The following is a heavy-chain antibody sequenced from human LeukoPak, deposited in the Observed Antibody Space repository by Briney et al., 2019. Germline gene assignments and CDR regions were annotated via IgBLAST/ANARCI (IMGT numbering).Heavy chain of an antibody. CDR1: GFTFDDYA. J-gene: IGHJ4*02. D-gene: IGHD6-13*01. CDR2: ISWNSVTI. Sequence: SLRLSCAASGFTFDDYAMLWVPHAPGKGREWVSGISWNSVTIGYADSVKGRFTISRDNAKNSLYLKMNSLRAEDTALYYCARGSAAGNDYWGQGTLVTVSS. V-gene: IGHV3-9*01. CDR3: ARGSAAGNDY.